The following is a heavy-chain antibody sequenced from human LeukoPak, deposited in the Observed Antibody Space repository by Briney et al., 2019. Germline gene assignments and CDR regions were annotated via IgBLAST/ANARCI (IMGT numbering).Heavy chain of an antibody. V-gene: IGHV3-33*03. Sequence: GGSLRLSCAASGFTFSSYGMHWIRQAPGKGLEWVAVIWYDGSNKYYADSVKGRFTISRDNSKNTLYLQMNSLRAEDTAVYYCTKLRWSSGCQADYWGQGALVTVS. CDR3: TKLRWSSGCQADY. CDR2: IWYDGSNK. CDR1: GFTFSSYG. D-gene: IGHD3-22*01. J-gene: IGHJ4*02.